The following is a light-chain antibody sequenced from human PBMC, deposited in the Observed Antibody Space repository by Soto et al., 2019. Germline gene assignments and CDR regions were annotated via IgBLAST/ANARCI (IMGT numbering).Light chain of an antibody. CDR3: QQYNSYTLT. Sequence: DIQMTQSPSTLSASVGDRVTITCRASQSFSSWLAWYQQKPGKAPKFLIYDVSNLESGVPSRFSGSGSGTEFTLTISSLQPDDFATYYCQQYNSYTLTFGGGTKVDIK. V-gene: IGKV1-5*01. J-gene: IGKJ4*01. CDR2: DVS. CDR1: QSFSSW.